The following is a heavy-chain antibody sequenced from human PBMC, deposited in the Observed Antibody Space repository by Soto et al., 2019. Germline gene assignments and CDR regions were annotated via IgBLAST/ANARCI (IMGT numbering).Heavy chain of an antibody. D-gene: IGHD3-10*01. J-gene: IGHJ6*02. CDR1: GGTFSSYA. V-gene: IGHV1-69*12. Sequence: QVQLVQSGAEVKKPGSSVKVSCKASGGTFSSYAISWVRQAPGQGLEWMGGIIPIFGTANYAQKFQGRVTITADESTSTAYMELSSLRSEDTAVYYCARGRRLNTGRGYYYYGMDVWGQGTTVTVSS. CDR2: IIPIFGTA. CDR3: ARGRRLNTGRGYYYYGMDV.